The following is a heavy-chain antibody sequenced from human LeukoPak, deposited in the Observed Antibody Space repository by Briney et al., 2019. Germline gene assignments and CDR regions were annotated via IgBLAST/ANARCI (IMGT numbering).Heavy chain of an antibody. CDR3: ARDGYNYYFVY. J-gene: IGHJ4*02. D-gene: IGHD5-24*01. Sequence: ASVKVSCKASGYTFTSYYMHWVRQAPGQGLEWMGIINPSGGSTSYAQKFQGRVTITADESTSTAYMELSSLRSEDTAVYYCARDGYNYYFVYWGQGTLVTVSS. CDR2: INPSGGST. CDR1: GYTFTSYY. V-gene: IGHV1-46*01.